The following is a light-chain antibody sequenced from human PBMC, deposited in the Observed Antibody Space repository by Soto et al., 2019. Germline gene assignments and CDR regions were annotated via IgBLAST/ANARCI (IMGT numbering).Light chain of an antibody. J-gene: IGLJ1*01. CDR3: LSYVGRETGV. V-gene: IGLV2-8*01. CDR1: SNDIGAYNY. CDR2: EVF. Sequence: QSAVTQPPSASGSPGQSVTISCTGTSNDIGAYNYVSWYQHHPGKVSKLLIYEVFRRPSGVPDRFSASKSGNTASLTVSGLQPEDEADYYCLSYVGRETGVFGSGTKVTVL.